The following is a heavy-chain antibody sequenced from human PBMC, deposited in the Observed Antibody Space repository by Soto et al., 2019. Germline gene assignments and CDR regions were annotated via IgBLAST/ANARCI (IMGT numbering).Heavy chain of an antibody. CDR2: INQSGST. Sequence: SETRALTCEVYGGSFSWYYWSWIRQPPGTGLGWIGEINQSGSTNYNPSLKSRVTISVDTSKNQFSLKLSSVTAADTAVYYCARASKTRGYSYGPIYYYYGMDVWGQGTTVTVSS. V-gene: IGHV4-34*01. D-gene: IGHD5-18*01. CDR3: ARASKTRGYSYGPIYYYYGMDV. CDR1: GGSFSWYY. J-gene: IGHJ6*02.